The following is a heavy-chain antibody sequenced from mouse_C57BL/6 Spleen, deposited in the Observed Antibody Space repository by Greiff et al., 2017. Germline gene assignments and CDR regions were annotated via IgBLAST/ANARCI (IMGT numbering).Heavy chain of an antibody. CDR1: GYTFTDYN. Sequence: EVQLQQSGPELVKPGASVKIPCTASGYTFTDYNMDWVKQSHGKSLEWIGDINPNNGGTIYNQKFKGKTTLTVDKSSSTAYMELRSLTSEDTAVYYCARHYYGSSSYAMDYWGQGTSVTVSS. CDR3: ARHYYGSSSYAMDY. D-gene: IGHD1-1*01. J-gene: IGHJ4*01. V-gene: IGHV1-18*01. CDR2: INPNNGGT.